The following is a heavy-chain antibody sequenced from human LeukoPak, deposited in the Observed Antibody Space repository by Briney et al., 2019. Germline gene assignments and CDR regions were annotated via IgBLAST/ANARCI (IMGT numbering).Heavy chain of an antibody. Sequence: GASVKLSCKASGYTFTSYGISWVRQAPGRGLEWMGWVSAYNGNTNYAQKLQGRVTMTTDTSTSTAYMELRSLRSADTAVYYCARAGYCSGGSCYMDWFDPWGQGTLVTVSS. D-gene: IGHD2-15*01. CDR3: ARAGYCSGGSCYMDWFDP. CDR1: GYTFTSYG. J-gene: IGHJ5*02. V-gene: IGHV1-18*01. CDR2: VSAYNGNT.